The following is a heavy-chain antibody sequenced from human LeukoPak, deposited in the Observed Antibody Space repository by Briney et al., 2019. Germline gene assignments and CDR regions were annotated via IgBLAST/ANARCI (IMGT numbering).Heavy chain of an antibody. CDR1: GGSISSYY. Sequence: PSETLSLTCTVSGGSISSYYWSWIRQPPGKGLEWIGYIYYSGSTNYDPSLKSRVTISLDTSKNQFSLKLSSVTAADTAVYYCAGHHPRNTVDFWGQGTLVTVSS. CDR2: IYYSGST. V-gene: IGHV4-59*08. D-gene: IGHD2-8*02. CDR3: AGHHPRNTVDF. J-gene: IGHJ4*02.